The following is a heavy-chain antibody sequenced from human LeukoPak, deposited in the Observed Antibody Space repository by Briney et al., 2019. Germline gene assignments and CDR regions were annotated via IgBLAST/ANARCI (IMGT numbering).Heavy chain of an antibody. J-gene: IGHJ4*02. Sequence: GGSLRLSCAASGFTVSSNYMSWVRQAPGKGLEWGSVIYSGGSTYYADSVKGRFTISRDNSKNTLYLQMNSLRAEDTAVYYCARGGTYIAAAGLLYFWGQGTLVTVSS. CDR3: ARGGTYIAAAGLLYF. D-gene: IGHD6-13*01. CDR1: GFTVSSNY. V-gene: IGHV3-53*01. CDR2: IYSGGST.